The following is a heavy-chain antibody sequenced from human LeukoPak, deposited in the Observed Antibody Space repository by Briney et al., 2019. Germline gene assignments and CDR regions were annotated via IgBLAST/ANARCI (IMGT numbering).Heavy chain of an antibody. CDR3: ARVTPKRIAAAGNAYYYYMDV. CDR1: GGSISSSSYY. D-gene: IGHD6-13*01. Sequence: SETLSLTCTVSGGSISSSSYYWGWIRQPPGKGLEWIGSIYYSGSTNYNPSLKSRVTMSVDTSKNQFSLKLSSVTAADTAVYYCARVTPKRIAAAGNAYYYYMDVWGKGTTVTISS. CDR2: IYYSGST. V-gene: IGHV4-39*07. J-gene: IGHJ6*03.